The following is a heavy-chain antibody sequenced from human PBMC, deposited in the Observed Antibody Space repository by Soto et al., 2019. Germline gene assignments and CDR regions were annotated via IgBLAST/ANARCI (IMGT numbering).Heavy chain of an antibody. CDR2: IIPIFGTA. Sequence: QVQLVQSGAEVTKPGSSVKVSCKASGGTFSSYAISWVRQAPGQGLEWMGGIIPIFGTANYAQKFQGRVTITADESTSTAYMELSSLRSEDTAVYYCARDFGVVIRSYYYYGMDVWGQGTTVTVSS. D-gene: IGHD3-3*01. J-gene: IGHJ6*02. CDR1: GGTFSSYA. CDR3: ARDFGVVIRSYYYYGMDV. V-gene: IGHV1-69*01.